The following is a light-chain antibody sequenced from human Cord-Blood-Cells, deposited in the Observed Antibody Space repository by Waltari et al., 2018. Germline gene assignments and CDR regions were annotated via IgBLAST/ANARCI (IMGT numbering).Light chain of an antibody. J-gene: IGKJ2*01. CDR1: QSISSY. CDR2: AAS. V-gene: IGKV1-39*01. Sequence: DIQMNQSPSSLSASVGDRVTITCRASQSISSYLNWYQQKPGKAPKLLIYAASSLQSGVPSRFSCSGSGTDFTLTISSLQPEDFATYYCQQSYSTPPTFGQGTKLEIK. CDR3: QQSYSTPPT.